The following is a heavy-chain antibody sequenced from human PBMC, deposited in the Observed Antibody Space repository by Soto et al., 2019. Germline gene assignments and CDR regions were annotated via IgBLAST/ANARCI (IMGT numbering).Heavy chain of an antibody. J-gene: IGHJ6*02. D-gene: IGHD3-16*02. Sequence: QVQLVESGGGVVQPGRSLRLSCAASGFTFSSYAMHWVRQTPDKGLQWVAVVSYHGTKTFYADSVKGRFTISRDNSKSTLFLRMNSLGPEDTAVYYCARASDHYVSVNYPQLGTDVWGQGTTVSVSS. CDR1: GFTFSSYA. CDR3: ARASDHYVSVNYPQLGTDV. CDR2: VSYHGTKT. V-gene: IGHV3-30*04.